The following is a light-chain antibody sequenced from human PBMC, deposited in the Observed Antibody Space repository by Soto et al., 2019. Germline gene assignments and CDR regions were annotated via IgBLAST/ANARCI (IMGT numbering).Light chain of an antibody. Sequence: DVQMTQSPSSVFASIGDRVTITCRASQGISHYLAWFQQKPGKPPKLLIYAGSTLQPGVPSRFSGSGSGTDFTLAISSLQPEDAATYYCQKHDSVPLTFGPGTKVDI. CDR3: QKHDSVPLT. CDR2: AGS. J-gene: IGKJ3*01. CDR1: QGISHY. V-gene: IGKV1-27*01.